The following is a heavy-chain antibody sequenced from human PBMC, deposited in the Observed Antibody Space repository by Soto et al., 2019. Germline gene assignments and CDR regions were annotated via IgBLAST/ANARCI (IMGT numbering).Heavy chain of an antibody. V-gene: IGHV1-69*01. J-gene: IGHJ5*02. Sequence: QVQLVQSGAEVKKPGSSVKVSCKASGGTFSSYTISWVRQAPGQGLEWMGGIIPIFGAAKYAQKVQDRLTVTADESTSTRYMELRRLRSEDTALYYCAQAASGYYLASWGQGTLVIVSS. CDR3: AQAASGYYLAS. CDR1: GGTFSSYT. D-gene: IGHD3-22*01. CDR2: IIPIFGAA.